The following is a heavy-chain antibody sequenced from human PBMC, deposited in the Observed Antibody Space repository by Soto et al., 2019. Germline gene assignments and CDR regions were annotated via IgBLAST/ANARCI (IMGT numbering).Heavy chain of an antibody. CDR3: ARLSNWFDP. V-gene: IGHV4-59*01. Sequence: PSETLSLTCIVSVGSISSYYWSWIRQPPGKGPEWIGYIYYSGSTNYNPSLKSRVTISVDTSKNQFSLKLSSVTAADTAVYYCARLSNWFDPWGQGTMVTVSS. CDR2: IYYSGST. J-gene: IGHJ5*02. CDR1: VGSISSYY.